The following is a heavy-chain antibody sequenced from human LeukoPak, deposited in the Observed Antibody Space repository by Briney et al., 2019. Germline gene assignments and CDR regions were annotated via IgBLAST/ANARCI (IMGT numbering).Heavy chain of an antibody. CDR3: ARDLGDIVLQPPSIHFDL. D-gene: IGHD2-8*01. Sequence: GGSLRLSCAASGFTFSSYWMYWVRQAPGKGLEWVANIKQDGSAKPYVDSVKGRFTISRDNAKNSLFLQMNSLRAEDTAVYFCARDLGDIVLQPPSIHFDLWGRGTLVTVSS. CDR1: GFTFSSYW. V-gene: IGHV3-7*03. J-gene: IGHJ2*01. CDR2: IKQDGSAK.